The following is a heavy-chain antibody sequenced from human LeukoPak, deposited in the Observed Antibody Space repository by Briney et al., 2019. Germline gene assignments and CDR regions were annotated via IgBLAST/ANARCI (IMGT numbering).Heavy chain of an antibody. D-gene: IGHD2-2*01. V-gene: IGHV4-39*07. Sequence: PSETLSLTCTVSGGSLISSSITTDTYYWAWIRQPPGKGLEWIGEINHSGSTNYNPSLKSRVTISVDTSKNQFSLKLSSVTAADTAVYCCARVEVPAAGNWFDPWGQGTLVTVSS. CDR3: ARVEVPAAGNWFDP. J-gene: IGHJ5*02. CDR1: GGSLISSSITTDTYY. CDR2: INHSGST.